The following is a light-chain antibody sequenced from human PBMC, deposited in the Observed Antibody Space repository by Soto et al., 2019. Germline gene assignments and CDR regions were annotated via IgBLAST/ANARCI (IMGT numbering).Light chain of an antibody. V-gene: IGKV1-8*01. Sequence: ALRATQAPSSLPASTGDRVNITCRASQGISSYLAWYQQKPGKAPKLLIYAASTLQSGVPSRFSGSGSGTDFTLTISCLQSEDFATYYCQQYYSYPRTFGQGTKVDIK. CDR1: QGISSY. J-gene: IGKJ1*01. CDR2: AAS. CDR3: QQYYSYPRT.